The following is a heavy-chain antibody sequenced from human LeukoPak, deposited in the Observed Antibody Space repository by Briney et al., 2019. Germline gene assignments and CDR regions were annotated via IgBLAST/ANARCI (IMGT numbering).Heavy chain of an antibody. J-gene: IGHJ4*02. V-gene: IGHV3-11*06. D-gene: IGHD5-18*01. CDR1: GFTFSDYY. Sequence: GGSLRLSCAASGFTFSDYYMSWVRQAPGKGLEWISYISTSSSYTNYADSVKGRFTISRDNAKSSLYLQMNSLRAEDTAVYYCARVSSYGSKHPDYWGQGTLVTVSS. CDR3: ARVSSYGSKHPDY. CDR2: ISTSSSYT.